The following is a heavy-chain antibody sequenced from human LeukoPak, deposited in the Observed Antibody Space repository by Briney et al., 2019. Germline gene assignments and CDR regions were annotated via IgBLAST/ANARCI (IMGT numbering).Heavy chain of an antibody. D-gene: IGHD3-10*01. CDR2: IYSGGST. V-gene: IGHV3-66*01. Sequence: PSGGSLRLSCAASGFTVSSNYMSWVRQAPGKGLEWVSVIYSGGSTYYADSVKGRFTIPRDNSKNTLYLQMNSLRAEDTAVYYCAKDKKFGVIKGVLDYWGQGTLVTVSS. J-gene: IGHJ4*02. CDR1: GFTVSSNY. CDR3: AKDKKFGVIKGVLDY.